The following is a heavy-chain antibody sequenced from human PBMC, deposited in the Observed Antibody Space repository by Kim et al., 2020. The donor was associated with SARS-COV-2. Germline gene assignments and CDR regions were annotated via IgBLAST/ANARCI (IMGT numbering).Heavy chain of an antibody. D-gene: IGHD5-12*01. V-gene: IGHV3-15*01. CDR2: IKSKTDGGTT. Sequence: GSLRLSCAASGFTFSNAWMSWVRQAPGKGLEWVGRIKSKTDGGTTDYAAPVKGRFTISRDDSKNTLYLQMNSLKTEDTAVYYCTTGKSGYSGYDEPPAFYYYGMDVWGQGTTVTVSS. CDR3: TTGKSGYSGYDEPPAFYYYGMDV. CDR1: GFTFSNAW. J-gene: IGHJ6*02.